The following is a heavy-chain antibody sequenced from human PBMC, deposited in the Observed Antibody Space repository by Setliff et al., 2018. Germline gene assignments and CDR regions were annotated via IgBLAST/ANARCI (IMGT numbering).Heavy chain of an antibody. CDR3: ARESDDFWSGYYFDS. Sequence: SETLSLTCAVYGGSFSGYYWSWIRQPPGKGLEWIGEINHSGSTNYNPSLKSRVTISVDTSKNQLSLKLSSVTAADTAVYYCARESDDFWSGYYFDSWGQGTLVTVSS. CDR2: INHSGST. V-gene: IGHV4-34*01. J-gene: IGHJ4*02. CDR1: GGSFSGYY. D-gene: IGHD3-3*01.